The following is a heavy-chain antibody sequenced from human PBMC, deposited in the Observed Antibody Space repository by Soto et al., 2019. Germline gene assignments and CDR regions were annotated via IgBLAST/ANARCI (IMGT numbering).Heavy chain of an antibody. CDR3: ARGAAGRYFDWLPPLDS. Sequence: XTLSLPCAVYGGSVSGYEWGWIRQPPGKGLELIGEINHSGSINYNPSHKSRVAIPVDTSKNQFSLKLSSLTYADTAVYYCARGAAGRYFDWLPPLDSWGQGTLGTVSS. CDR2: INHSGSI. CDR1: GGSVSGYE. J-gene: IGHJ4*02. V-gene: IGHV4-34*01. D-gene: IGHD3-9*01.